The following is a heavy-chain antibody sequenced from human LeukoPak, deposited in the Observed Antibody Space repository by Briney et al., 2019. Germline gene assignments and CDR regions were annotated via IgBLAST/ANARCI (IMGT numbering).Heavy chain of an antibody. J-gene: IGHJ4*02. CDR2: ISYDGSNK. V-gene: IGHV3-30*18. Sequence: GRSLRLSCAASGFTFSSYGMHWVRQAPGKGLEWVAVISYDGSNKYYADSVKGRFTISRDNSKNTLYLQMNSLRAEDTAVYYCAKGLRYSSGSTPYYFDYWGQGTLVTVSS. CDR1: GFTFSSYG. CDR3: AKGLRYSSGSTPYYFDY. D-gene: IGHD6-19*01.